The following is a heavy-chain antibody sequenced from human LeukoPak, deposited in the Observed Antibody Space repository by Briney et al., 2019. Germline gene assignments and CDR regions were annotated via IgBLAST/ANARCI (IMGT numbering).Heavy chain of an antibody. V-gene: IGHV4-39*07. CDR2: IYYSGST. CDR3: AGEEQQQLREDY. D-gene: IGHD6-13*01. CDR1: GGSISSSSYY. Sequence: PSETLSLTCTVSGGSISSSSYYWGWIRQPPGKGLEWIGSIYYSGSTYYNPSLKSRVTISVDTSKNQFSLKLSSVTAADTAVYYCAGEEQQQLREDYWGQGTLVTVSS. J-gene: IGHJ4*02.